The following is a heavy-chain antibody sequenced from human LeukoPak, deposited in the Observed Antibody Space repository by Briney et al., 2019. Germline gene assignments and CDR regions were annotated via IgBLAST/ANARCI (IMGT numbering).Heavy chain of an antibody. CDR1: GFIFSAYT. V-gene: IGHV3-21*04. CDR3: GGATMRGY. Sequence: GGSLRLSCAASGFIFSAYTMSWVRQAPGKGLEWVSSITSSGTYIYYADSVKGRFTISRDNAKDSLYLQMNSLTAEDTAVYYCGGATMRGYWGQGTLVTVSS. D-gene: IGHD5-12*01. J-gene: IGHJ4*02. CDR2: ITSSGTYI.